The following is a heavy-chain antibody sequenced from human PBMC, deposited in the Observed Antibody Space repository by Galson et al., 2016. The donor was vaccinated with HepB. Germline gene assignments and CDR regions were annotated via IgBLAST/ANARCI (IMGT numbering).Heavy chain of an antibody. J-gene: IGHJ4*02. CDR1: EYKFTSYW. V-gene: IGHV5-51*01. Sequence: QSGAEVKRPGESLKISCKVSEYKFTSYWIGWVRQMPEKGLEWMGTIYPGDSDTRYSPSFQGQVTISVDKSNSTAYLQWSSLKASDSAIYFCARRDRDCCGGTCYARNFDHWGQGALVSLSS. CDR3: ARRDRDCCGGTCYARNFDH. CDR2: IYPGDSDT. D-gene: IGHD2-15*01.